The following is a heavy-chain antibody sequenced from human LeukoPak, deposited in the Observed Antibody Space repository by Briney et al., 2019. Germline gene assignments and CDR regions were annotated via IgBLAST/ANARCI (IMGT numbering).Heavy chain of an antibody. Sequence: GGSLRLSCAASGFTFSSYAMSWVRQAPGKGLEWVSAISGSGGSTYYADSVKGRFTISRDNSKNTLYLQMNSLRAEDTAVYYRAKDRDGYNAGDFDYWGQGTLVTVSS. D-gene: IGHD5-24*01. V-gene: IGHV3-23*01. J-gene: IGHJ4*02. CDR1: GFTFSSYA. CDR2: ISGSGGST. CDR3: AKDRDGYNAGDFDY.